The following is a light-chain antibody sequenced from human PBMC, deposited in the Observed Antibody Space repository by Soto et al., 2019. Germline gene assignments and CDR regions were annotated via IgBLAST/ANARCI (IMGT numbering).Light chain of an antibody. Sequence: EIVLTQSPGTLSLSPGERATLSCRASQSVSSSYLAWYQQKTGQAPRLLIYGASSRATGIPDRFSSSGSGTDFTLTISRLEPEDFAVYYCQQYGRSPYTLGQWTKLEIK. CDR2: GAS. J-gene: IGKJ2*01. V-gene: IGKV3-20*01. CDR1: QSVSSSY. CDR3: QQYGRSPYT.